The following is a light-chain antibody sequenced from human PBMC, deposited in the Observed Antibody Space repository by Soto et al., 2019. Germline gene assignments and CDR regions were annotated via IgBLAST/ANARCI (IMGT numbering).Light chain of an antibody. J-gene: IGKJ1*01. CDR2: AAS. Sequence: IVLTQSPGTLSLSPGERATLSCRASQSVGSNFLAWYQQKRDQAPRLLIYAASNSASGIPDRFSGSGSGSDFTLTISRLEPEDFAVYYCQQYGSPPCAFGQGTRLEI. CDR1: QSVGSNF. V-gene: IGKV3-20*01. CDR3: QQYGSPPCA.